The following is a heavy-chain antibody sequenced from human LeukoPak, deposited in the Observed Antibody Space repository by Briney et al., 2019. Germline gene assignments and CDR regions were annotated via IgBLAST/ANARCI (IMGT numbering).Heavy chain of an antibody. D-gene: IGHD3-22*01. CDR2: INWNGGST. V-gene: IGHV3-20*04. CDR1: GFTFDDYG. J-gene: IGHJ4*02. CDR3: ARVDSSGYYYYFDY. Sequence: PGGSLRLSCAASGFTFDDYGMSWVRQAPGKGQEWVSGINWNGGSTGYADSVKGRFTISRDNAKNSLYLQMNSLRAEDTALYYCARVDSSGYYYYFDYWGQGTLVTVSS.